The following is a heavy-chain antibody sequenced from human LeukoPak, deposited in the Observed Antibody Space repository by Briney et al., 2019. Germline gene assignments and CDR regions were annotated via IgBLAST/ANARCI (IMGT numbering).Heavy chain of an antibody. V-gene: IGHV3-74*01. Sequence: GGSLRLSCAASGFTFSSSWMHWVRQAPGKGLVWVSRINSDGSSRSYADSVKGRFTISRDNVKNTLYLQMDSLRAEDAAVYYCARSQDGYNSFECWVQGTLVTVSS. CDR2: INSDGSSR. D-gene: IGHD5-24*01. J-gene: IGHJ4*02. CDR1: GFTFSSSW. CDR3: ARSQDGYNSFEC.